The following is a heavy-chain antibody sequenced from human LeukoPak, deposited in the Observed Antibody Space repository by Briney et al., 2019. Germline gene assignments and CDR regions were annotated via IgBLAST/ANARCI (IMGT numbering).Heavy chain of an antibody. CDR3: ARQSRYCSSTSCYPDY. D-gene: IGHD2-2*01. V-gene: IGHV5-51*01. J-gene: IGHJ4*02. Sequence: GESLKISCKGSGYSLTSYWIGWVRQTPGKGLEWMGIIYPGDSDTRYSPSFQGQVTISADKSISTAYLQWSSLKASDTAMYYCARQSRYCSSTSCYPDYWGQGTLVTVSS. CDR2: IYPGDSDT. CDR1: GYSLTSYW.